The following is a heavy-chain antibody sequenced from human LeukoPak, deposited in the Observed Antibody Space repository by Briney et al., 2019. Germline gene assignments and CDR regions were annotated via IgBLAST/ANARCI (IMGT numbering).Heavy chain of an antibody. CDR3: ARHDYGDKASFDY. CDR1: GYTLTDYY. J-gene: IGHJ4*02. Sequence: ASVKVSCKASGYTLTDYYMHWVRQAPGQGLEWMGRINPNSGGTNYAQNFQGRVTFTRDTSISTAYMELSRLRSDDTAVYYCARHDYGDKASFDYWGQGTLVTVSS. CDR2: INPNSGGT. D-gene: IGHD4-17*01. V-gene: IGHV1-2*06.